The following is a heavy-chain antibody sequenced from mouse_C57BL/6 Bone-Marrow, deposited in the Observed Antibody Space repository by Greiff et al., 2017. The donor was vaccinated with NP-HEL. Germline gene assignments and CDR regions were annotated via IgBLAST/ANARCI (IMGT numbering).Heavy chain of an antibody. D-gene: IGHD1-1*01. CDR3: ARYYYGSRGWYFDV. CDR2: IDPNSGGT. J-gene: IGHJ1*03. Sequence: QVQLQQPGADLVKPGASVKLSCKASGYTFTSYWMHWVKQRPGRGLEWIGRIDPNSGGTKFNEKFKTKATLTVDKPSSTAYMQLSSLTSEASAVYYWARYYYGSRGWYFDVWGTGTTVTVSS. CDR1: GYTFTSYW. V-gene: IGHV1-72*01.